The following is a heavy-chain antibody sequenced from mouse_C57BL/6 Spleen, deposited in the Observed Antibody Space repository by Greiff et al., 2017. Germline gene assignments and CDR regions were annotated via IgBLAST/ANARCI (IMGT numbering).Heavy chain of an antibody. V-gene: IGHV1-80*01. J-gene: IGHJ4*01. Sequence: QVQLQQSGAELVKPGASVKISCKASGYAFSSYWMNWVKQRPGKGLEWIGQIYPGDGDTNYNGKFKGKATLTADKSSSTAYMQLSSLTSEDSAVYFCARVFNYYAMDYWGQGTSVTVSS. CDR1: GYAFSSYW. CDR2: IYPGDGDT. CDR3: ARVFNYYAMDY.